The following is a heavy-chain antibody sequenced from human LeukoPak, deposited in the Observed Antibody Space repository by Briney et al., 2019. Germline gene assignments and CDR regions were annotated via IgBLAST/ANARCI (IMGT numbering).Heavy chain of an antibody. CDR2: ISGSGGST. D-gene: IGHD3-10*01. J-gene: IGHJ6*02. CDR3: AKGWFGESHYYGMDV. Sequence: GGSLRLSCAASGFTFSSYAMSWVRQAPGKGLEWVSAISGSGGSTYYADSVKGRFTISRDNSKNTLYLQMNSLRAEDTAVYYCAKGWFGESHYYGMDVWGQGTTVTVSS. CDR1: GFTFSSYA. V-gene: IGHV3-23*01.